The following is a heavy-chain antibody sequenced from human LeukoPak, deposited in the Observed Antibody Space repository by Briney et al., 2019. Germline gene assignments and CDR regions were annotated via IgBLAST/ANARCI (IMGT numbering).Heavy chain of an antibody. J-gene: IGHJ4*02. D-gene: IGHD6-19*01. CDR2: IYYSGST. V-gene: IGHV4-59*08. Sequence: PSETLSLTCTVSGGSISPYHWGWIRQPPGKGLEWTGYIYYSGSTNYNPSPNSRVTISVDTSKNQFSLRLSSVTAADTAIYYCARAVSGRFDYWGQGTLVTVSS. CDR1: GGSISPYH. CDR3: ARAVSGRFDY.